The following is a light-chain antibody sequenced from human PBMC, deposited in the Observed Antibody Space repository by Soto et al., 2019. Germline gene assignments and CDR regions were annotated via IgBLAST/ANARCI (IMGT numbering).Light chain of an antibody. Sequence: ETVLTQYQGTLSLSPGERATFSCRASQSVSSNYLAWYQQKPGQAPRLLIYASSSRATGIPDRFSGSGSGTDFTLSISRLEPEDFAVYYCQQYRSSPPTFGQGTKV. J-gene: IGKJ1*01. CDR1: QSVSSNY. CDR2: ASS. V-gene: IGKV3-20*01. CDR3: QQYRSSPPT.